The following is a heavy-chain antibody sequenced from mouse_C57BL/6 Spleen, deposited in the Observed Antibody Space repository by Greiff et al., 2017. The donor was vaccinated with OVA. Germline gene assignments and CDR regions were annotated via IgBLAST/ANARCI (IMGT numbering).Heavy chain of an antibody. CDR1: GYAFSSSW. CDR3: ARSEDLHWPWYFDV. V-gene: IGHV1-82*01. CDR2: IYPGDGDT. J-gene: IGHJ1*03. Sequence: QVQLQQSGPELVKPGASVKISCKASGYAFSSSWMNWVKQRPGKGLEWIGRIYPGDGDTNYNGKFKGKATLTADKSSSTAYMQLSSLTSEDSAVYFCARSEDLHWPWYFDVWGTGTTVTVSS. D-gene: IGHD4-1*01.